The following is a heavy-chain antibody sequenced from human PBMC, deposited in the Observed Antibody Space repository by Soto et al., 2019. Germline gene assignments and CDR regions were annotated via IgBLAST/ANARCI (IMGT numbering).Heavy chain of an antibody. J-gene: IGHJ4*02. CDR1: GGSISNYY. D-gene: IGHD5-18*01. Sequence: PSETLSLTCTVSGGSISNYYWSWIRQPPGKGLEWIGYIYYSGSANYNPSLKSRVTISVDKSKNQFSLNLSSVTAADTAVYFCARVPGYSYFDYWGQGALVTVSS. CDR3: ARVPGYSYFDY. CDR2: IYYSGSA. V-gene: IGHV4-59*12.